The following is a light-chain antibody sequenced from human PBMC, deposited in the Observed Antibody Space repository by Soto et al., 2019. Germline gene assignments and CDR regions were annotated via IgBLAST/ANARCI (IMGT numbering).Light chain of an antibody. CDR1: QGIRND. CDR2: AAS. Sequence: DIQMTQSPSSLSASVGDRVTITCRASQGIRNDLGWYQQKPGKAPKRLIYAASSLQSGVPSRFSRGRSETDMSRTISSLQPKDFATYYCLQHNSYPRTFGQGTKVEIK. CDR3: LQHNSYPRT. J-gene: IGKJ2*01. V-gene: IGKV1-17*01.